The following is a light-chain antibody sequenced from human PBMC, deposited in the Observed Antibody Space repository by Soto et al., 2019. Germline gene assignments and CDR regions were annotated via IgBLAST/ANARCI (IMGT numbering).Light chain of an antibody. Sequence: IPLTQSPSSLSASVGDRVTITCRASQGISSYLAWYQQKPGKAPKLLIYAASTLQSGVPSRFSGSGSGTDFTLTISSLQPEDFATYCCQQLNSYPRTFGQGTKVEIK. CDR2: AAS. V-gene: IGKV1-9*01. CDR1: QGISSY. J-gene: IGKJ1*01. CDR3: QQLNSYPRT.